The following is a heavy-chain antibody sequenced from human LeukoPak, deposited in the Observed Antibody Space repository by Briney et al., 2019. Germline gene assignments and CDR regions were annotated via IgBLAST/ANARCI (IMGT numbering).Heavy chain of an antibody. V-gene: IGHV4-59*13. CDR1: GGSISSYY. CDR2: IYYSGST. CDR3: ARKYGSGSYHGFDP. D-gene: IGHD3-10*01. Sequence: PSETLSLTCSVSGGSISSYYWSWIRQPPGKGLEWIGYIYYSGSTNYNPSLSSRVTISVDTSKNQFSLKLSSVTAADTAVYYCARKYGSGSYHGFDPWGQGTLVIVSS. J-gene: IGHJ5*02.